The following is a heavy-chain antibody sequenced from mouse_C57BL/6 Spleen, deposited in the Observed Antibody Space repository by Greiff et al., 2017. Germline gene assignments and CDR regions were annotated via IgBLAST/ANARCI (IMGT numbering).Heavy chain of an antibody. CDR2: ISYDGSN. CDR3: ARSYDGYYVGFAY. J-gene: IGHJ3*01. Sequence: VQLKQSGPGLVKPSQSLSLTCSVTGYSITSGYYWNWIRQFPGNKLEWMGYISYDGSNNYNPSLKNRISITRDTSKNQFFLKLNSVTTEDTATYYCARSYDGYYVGFAYWGQGTLVTVSA. V-gene: IGHV3-6*01. CDR1: GYSITSGYY. D-gene: IGHD2-3*01.